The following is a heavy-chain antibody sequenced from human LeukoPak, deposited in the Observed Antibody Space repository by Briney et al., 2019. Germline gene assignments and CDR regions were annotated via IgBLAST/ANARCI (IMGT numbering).Heavy chain of an antibody. CDR1: GVSISSYY. D-gene: IGHD3-3*01. CDR2: IYTSGST. CDR3: ASSSRYYDFWSGYYGYYYYMDV. V-gene: IGHV4-4*09. J-gene: IGHJ6*03. Sequence: PSETLSLTCTVSGVSISSYYWSWLRQPPGKGREWIGYIYTSGSTNYNPSLKSRVTISVDTSKNQFSLKLSSVTAADTAVYYCASSSRYYDFWSGYYGYYYYMDVWGKGTTVTVSS.